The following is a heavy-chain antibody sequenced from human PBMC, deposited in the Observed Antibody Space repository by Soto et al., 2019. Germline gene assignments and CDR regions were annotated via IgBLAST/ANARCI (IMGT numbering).Heavy chain of an antibody. J-gene: IGHJ6*02. V-gene: IGHV3-23*01. D-gene: IGHD5-18*01. CDR3: ARDSQPARYSYGHGYYYYGMDV. Sequence: GGSLRLSCAASGFTFSSYTMSWVRQVPGKGLEWVSAISGSGSSTYDSDSVKGRFTISRDNSKNTLYLQMNSLRAEDTAVYYCARDSQPARYSYGHGYYYYGMDVWGQGTTVTVSS. CDR2: ISGSGSST. CDR1: GFTFSSYT.